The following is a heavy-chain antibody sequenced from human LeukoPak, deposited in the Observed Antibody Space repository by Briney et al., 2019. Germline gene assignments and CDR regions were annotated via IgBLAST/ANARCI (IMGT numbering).Heavy chain of an antibody. Sequence: GGSLRLSCAASGFTFDDYAMHWGRQAPGKGLEWVSGISWNSGSIGYADSVKGRFTISRDDAKNSLYLQMNSLRAEDTALYYCAKDLRGGSPGYYFDYWGQGTLVTVSS. V-gene: IGHV3-9*01. D-gene: IGHD3-16*01. CDR3: AKDLRGGSPGYYFDY. CDR1: GFTFDDYA. J-gene: IGHJ4*02. CDR2: ISWNSGSI.